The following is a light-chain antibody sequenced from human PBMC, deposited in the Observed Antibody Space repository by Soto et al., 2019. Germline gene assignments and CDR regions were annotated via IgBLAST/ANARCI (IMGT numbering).Light chain of an antibody. V-gene: IGKV3-20*01. CDR1: HSVNNN. CDR2: DAS. J-gene: IGKJ4*01. CDR3: QQFSSYPLT. Sequence: ETVLTQSPATLSVSPGETATLSCRAEHSVNNNLAWFQQKPGQAPRLLIYDASSRATGIPDRFSGGGSGTDFTLTISRLEPEDFAVFYCQQFSSYPLTFGGGTKVDIK.